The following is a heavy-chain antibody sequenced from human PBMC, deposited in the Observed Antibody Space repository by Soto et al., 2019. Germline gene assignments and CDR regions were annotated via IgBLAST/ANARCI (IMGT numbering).Heavy chain of an antibody. CDR3: AKDRVEYSGYEDPINFDY. D-gene: IGHD5-12*01. J-gene: IGHJ4*02. CDR1: GFTFSSYA. CDR2: ISGSGGST. Sequence: GGSLRLSCAASGFTFSSYAMSWVRQAPGKGLEWVSAISGSGGSTYYADSVKGRFTISRDNSKNTLYLQMNSLRAEDTAVYYCAKDRVEYSGYEDPINFDYWGQGTLVTVSS. V-gene: IGHV3-23*01.